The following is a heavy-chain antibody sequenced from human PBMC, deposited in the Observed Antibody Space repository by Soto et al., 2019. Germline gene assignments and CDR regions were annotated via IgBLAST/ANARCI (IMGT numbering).Heavy chain of an antibody. V-gene: IGHV3-23*01. CDR2: ISARGGSL. J-gene: IGHJ4*02. Sequence: EVQLLESGGGLVQPGGSLRLSCAASGFSFSSYAMVWVRQAPGKGLEWVSVISARGGSLYFADSVKGRFTISRDNSKNVLSLEMNSLSAEDTATYFCAKGSIDYIASVDNWGQGTLVVVSS. CDR1: GFSFSSYA. D-gene: IGHD2-15*01. CDR3: AKGSIDYIASVDN.